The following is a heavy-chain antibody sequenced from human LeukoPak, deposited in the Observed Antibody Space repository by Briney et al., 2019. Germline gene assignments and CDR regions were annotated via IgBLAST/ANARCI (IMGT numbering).Heavy chain of an antibody. Sequence: GGSLRLSCAASGFTFSSYEMNWVRQAPGKGLEWVSYISSSSSTIYYADSVKGRFTISRDNAKNSLYLQMNSLRAEDTAVYYWARDHAGVVPEWGFDYGGRETRVTVSS. V-gene: IGHV3-48*01. CDR3: ARDHAGVVPEWGFDY. CDR1: GFTFSSYE. D-gene: IGHD3-3*01. J-gene: IGHJ4*02. CDR2: ISSSSSTI.